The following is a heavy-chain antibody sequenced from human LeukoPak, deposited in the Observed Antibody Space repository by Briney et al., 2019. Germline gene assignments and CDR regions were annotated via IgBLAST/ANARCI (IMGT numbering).Heavy chain of an antibody. D-gene: IGHD6-13*01. CDR3: ATGARQQLVGRTYYFDY. CDR2: INPDGSRT. Sequence: GGSPRLSCAASGFTFSSNWMHWVRQGPGKGLVWVSRINPDGSRTDYAESVKGRFTISRDNSKNTLYLQMNSQRGEDTAVYYCATGARQQLVGRTYYFDYWGQGTLVTVSS. V-gene: IGHV3-74*01. J-gene: IGHJ4*02. CDR1: GFTFSSNW.